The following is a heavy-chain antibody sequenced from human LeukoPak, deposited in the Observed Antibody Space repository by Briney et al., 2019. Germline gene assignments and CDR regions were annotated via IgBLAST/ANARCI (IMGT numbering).Heavy chain of an antibody. CDR1: GFTFSTYS. CDR2: ISSSSNYI. Sequence: GGSLRLSCAASGFTFSTYSMNWVRQAPGKGLEWVSCISSSSNYIYYADSVKGRFTISRDNAKNSLYLQMNSLRAEDTAVYYCARDFYGSGIVIDYWGQGTLVTVSS. V-gene: IGHV3-21*01. J-gene: IGHJ4*02. CDR3: ARDFYGSGIVIDY. D-gene: IGHD3-10*01.